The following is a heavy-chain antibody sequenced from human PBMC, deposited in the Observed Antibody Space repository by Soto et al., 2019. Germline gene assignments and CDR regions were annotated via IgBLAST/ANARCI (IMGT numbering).Heavy chain of an antibody. CDR2: ISDSGSNT. CDR1: GFTFSSYA. V-gene: IGHV3-23*01. D-gene: IGHD6-19*01. J-gene: IGHJ4*02. CDR3: AKPGYLEQWLIRGYFDY. Sequence: GGSLRLSCAASGFTFSSYAMGWARQAPGKGLGWVSGISDSGSNTYYAGSVKGRFTISRDNSKNTVYLHMNSLRVEDTAVYYCAKPGYLEQWLIRGYFDYWGQGALVT.